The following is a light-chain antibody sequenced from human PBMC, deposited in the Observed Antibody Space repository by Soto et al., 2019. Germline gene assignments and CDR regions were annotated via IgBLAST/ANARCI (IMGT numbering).Light chain of an antibody. CDR2: ADS. J-gene: IGKJ5*01. Sequence: QYLASASASMGDRVTISCRASRDVGTWLGSYQQIPGKAPKLLIYADSTLQSGVPSRFCGRGSGTDFTLTIHSXQPEDCASNYCQQACTFPRTLRQGARRETK. CDR1: RDVGTW. V-gene: IGKV1D-12*01. CDR3: QQACTFPRT.